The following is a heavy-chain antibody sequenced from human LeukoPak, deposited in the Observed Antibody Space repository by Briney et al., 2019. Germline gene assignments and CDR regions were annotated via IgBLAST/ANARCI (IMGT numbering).Heavy chain of an antibody. CDR3: ARLSYGDVYFDY. D-gene: IGHD4-17*01. V-gene: IGHV4-59*08. CDR2: IYYSGST. CDR1: GGSISSYY. J-gene: IGHJ4*02. Sequence: PSETLSLTCTVSGGSISSYYWSWIRQPPGKGLEWIGYIYYSGSTNYNPSLKSRVTISADTSKTRFSLRLSSVTAADTAVYYCARLSYGDVYFDYWGQGTLVTVSS.